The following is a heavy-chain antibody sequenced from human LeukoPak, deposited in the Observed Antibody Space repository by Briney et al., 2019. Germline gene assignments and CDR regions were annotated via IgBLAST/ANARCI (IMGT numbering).Heavy chain of an antibody. D-gene: IGHD1-26*01. CDR1: GYTFTGYY. V-gene: IGHV1-2*02. J-gene: IGHJ4*02. Sequence: ASVKVSCKASGYTFTGYYMHWVRQAPGQGLEWMGWINPNSGGTNYAQKFQGRVTMTRDTSISTAYMELSRLRSDDTAVYYCARYQAASGSYSGFDSWGQGTLVTVSS. CDR2: INPNSGGT. CDR3: ARYQAASGSYSGFDS.